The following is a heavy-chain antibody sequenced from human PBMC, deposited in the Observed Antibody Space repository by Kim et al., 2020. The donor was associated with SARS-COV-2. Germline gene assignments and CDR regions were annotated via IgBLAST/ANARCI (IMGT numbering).Heavy chain of an antibody. CDR3: APSTASGDLWDL. V-gene: IGHV1-18*01. J-gene: IGHJ3*01. Sequence: TNYAQDFQGRVTVTTDTSTSTAYMELRSLRSDDTAIYFCAPSTASGDLWDLWGQGTVVTVSP. D-gene: IGHD4-17*01. CDR2: T.